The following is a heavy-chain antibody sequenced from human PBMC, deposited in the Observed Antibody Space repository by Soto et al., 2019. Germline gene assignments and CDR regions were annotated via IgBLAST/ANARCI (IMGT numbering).Heavy chain of an antibody. J-gene: IGHJ4*02. CDR3: ARVMGAGLFDY. V-gene: IGHV3-64*01. CDR1: GFTFSSYA. Sequence: LRLSCAASGFTFSSYAMHWVRQAPGKGLEYVSAISSNGGSTYYANSVKGRFTISRDNSKNTLYLQMGSLRAEDMAVYYCARVMGAGLFDYWGQGTLVTVSS. CDR2: ISSNGGST. D-gene: IGHD3-16*01.